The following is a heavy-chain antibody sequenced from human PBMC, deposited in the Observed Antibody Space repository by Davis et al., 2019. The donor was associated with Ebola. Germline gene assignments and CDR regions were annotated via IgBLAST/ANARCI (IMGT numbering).Heavy chain of an antibody. CDR2: INSDGSST. CDR1: GFTFSSYW. CDR3: ASPRRPTVTAYYYYYGMDV. Sequence: GESLKISCAASGFTFSSYWMHWVRQAPGKGLVWVSRINSDGSSTSYADSVKGRFTISRDNAKNSLYLQMNSLRAEDTAVYYCASPRRPTVTAYYYYYGMDVWGQGTTVTVSS. V-gene: IGHV3-74*01. J-gene: IGHJ6*02. D-gene: IGHD4-11*01.